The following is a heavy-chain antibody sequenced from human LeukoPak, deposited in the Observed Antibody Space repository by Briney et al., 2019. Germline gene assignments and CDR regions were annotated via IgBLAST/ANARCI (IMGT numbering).Heavy chain of an antibody. Sequence: SSQTLSLTCTVSGGSISSGGYSWNWIRQPPGKGLEWIGYIYHSGSTSYNPSLESRVTISVDRSNNQFSLKLNSATAADTAVYYCAISYYVSSGLDYWGQGTLVTVSS. V-gene: IGHV4-30-2*01. CDR1: GGSISSGGYS. CDR2: IYHSGST. J-gene: IGHJ4*02. D-gene: IGHD3-22*01. CDR3: AISYYVSSGLDY.